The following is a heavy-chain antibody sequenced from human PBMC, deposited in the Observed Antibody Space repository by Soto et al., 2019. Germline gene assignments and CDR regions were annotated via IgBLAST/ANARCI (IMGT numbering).Heavy chain of an antibody. J-gene: IGHJ3*02. CDR2: MSHSGGT. Sequence: SETLSLTCAVYGGFVSSGSYYWSWIRQPPGKGLEWIGEMSHSGGTHFNPSLKSRVTISVDTSKNQFSLKLSSVTAADTAVYYCARQIRGLIGYCSGGSPSAFDIWGQGTMVTVSS. D-gene: IGHD2-15*01. CDR1: GGFVSSGSYY. V-gene: IGHV4-39*01. CDR3: ARQIRGLIGYCSGGSPSAFDI.